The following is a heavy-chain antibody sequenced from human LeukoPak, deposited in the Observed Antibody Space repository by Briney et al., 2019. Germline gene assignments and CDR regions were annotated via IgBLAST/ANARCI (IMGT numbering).Heavy chain of an antibody. CDR3: AKRERQSFAY. D-gene: IGHD6-19*01. Sequence: GGSLRLSCAASGFXFSDYAITWVRQAPAKGLEWVSRITGSGSSTFYADSVKGRFTISRDNSKNTVSLQMSGLRAEDTAVYYCAKRERQSFAYWGQGTLVTVSS. CDR2: ITGSGSST. V-gene: IGHV3-23*01. CDR1: GFXFSDYA. J-gene: IGHJ4*02.